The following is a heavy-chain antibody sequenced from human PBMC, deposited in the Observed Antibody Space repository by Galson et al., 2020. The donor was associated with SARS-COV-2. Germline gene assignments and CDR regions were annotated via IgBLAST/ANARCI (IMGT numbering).Heavy chain of an antibody. CDR2: IYHSGSP. CDR3: ARAFVLLWFGELFSGNWFDP. Sequence: ASETLSLTCTVSGYSNSSGYYWGWIRQPPGKGLEWIGRIYHSGSPYYNPSLKSRVTISVDTYKNQFSLKLGSVPAADTAVYYCARAFVLLWFGELFSGNWFDPGGQGTLVTASS. J-gene: IGHJ5*02. D-gene: IGHD3-10*01. V-gene: IGHV4-38-2*02. CDR1: GYSNSSGYY.